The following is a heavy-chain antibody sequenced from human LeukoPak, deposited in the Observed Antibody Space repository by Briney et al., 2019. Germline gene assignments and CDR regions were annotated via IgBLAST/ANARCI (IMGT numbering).Heavy chain of an antibody. V-gene: IGHV3-7*04. CDR1: GFTFSSYW. D-gene: IGHD3-22*01. Sequence: PGGSLRLSCAASGFTFSSYWMSWVRQAPGKGLEWVANIKQDGSEKYYVDSVKGRFTISRDNAKNSLYLQMNSLRAEDTAVYYCARAFYDSSGYYPGSSDYWGQGTLVTVSS. CDR2: IKQDGSEK. J-gene: IGHJ4*02. CDR3: ARAFYDSSGYYPGSSDY.